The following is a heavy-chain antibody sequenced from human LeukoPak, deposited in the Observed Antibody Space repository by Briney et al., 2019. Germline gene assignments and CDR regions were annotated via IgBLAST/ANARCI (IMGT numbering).Heavy chain of an antibody. D-gene: IGHD6-19*01. J-gene: IGHJ3*02. CDR2: INPNSGGT. Sequence: GASVKVSCKASGYSFTTYYMHWVRQAPGQGLEWMGWINPNSGGTNYAQKFQGWVTMTRDTSISTAHMELSRLRSDDTAVYYCARAGEQWLPTGAFDIWGQGTMVTVSS. CDR1: GYSFTTYY. CDR3: ARAGEQWLPTGAFDI. V-gene: IGHV1-2*04.